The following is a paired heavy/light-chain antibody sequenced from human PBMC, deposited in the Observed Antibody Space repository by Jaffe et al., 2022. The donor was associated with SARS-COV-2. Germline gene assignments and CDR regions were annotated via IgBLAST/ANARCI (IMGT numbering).Light chain of an antibody. CDR3: QQYDNLRRT. Sequence: DIQMTQSPSSLSASVGDRVTITCQASQDISNYLNWYQQKPGKAPKLLIYDASNLETGVPSRFSGSGSGTDFTFTISSLQPEDIATYYCQQYDNLRRTFGPGTKVDIK. CDR1: QDISNY. V-gene: IGKV1-33*01. CDR2: DAS. J-gene: IGKJ3*01.
Heavy chain of an antibody. Sequence: EVQLVESGGGLVKPGGSLRLSCAASGFTFSNAWMSWVRQAPGKGLEWVGRIKSKTDGGTTDYAAPVKGRFTISRDDSKNTLYLQMNSLKTEDTAVYYCTTPPYIAVAEKPYYYGMDVWGQGTTVTVSS. V-gene: IGHV3-15*01. CDR2: IKSKTDGGTT. CDR1: GFTFSNAW. D-gene: IGHD6-19*01. J-gene: IGHJ6*02. CDR3: TTPPYIAVAEKPYYYGMDV.